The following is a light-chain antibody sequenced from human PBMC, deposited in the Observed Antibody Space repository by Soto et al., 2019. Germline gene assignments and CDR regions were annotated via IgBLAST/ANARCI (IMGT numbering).Light chain of an antibody. CDR3: HQRQSWPRT. Sequence: EAVLTQSPATLSLSPGERATLSCRASESVRDELGWYQHRPGQAPRLLIYQTSLRAAGIPARFSASGSGTDFTLTISDVQPEDFALYYCHQRQSWPRTFGQGTKVDIK. CDR2: QTS. V-gene: IGKV3-11*01. J-gene: IGKJ1*01. CDR1: ESVRDE.